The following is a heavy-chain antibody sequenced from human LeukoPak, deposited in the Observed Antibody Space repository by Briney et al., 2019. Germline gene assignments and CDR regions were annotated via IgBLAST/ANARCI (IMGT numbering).Heavy chain of an antibody. J-gene: IGHJ4*02. CDR1: GGSISSYY. Sequence: MSSETLSLTCTVSGGSISSYYWSWIRQPPGKGLEWIGYIYYSGSTNYNPSLKSRVTISVDTSKNQFSLKLSSVTAADTAVYYCARESTYCSGGSCYRRAFDYWGQGTLVTVSS. CDR2: IYYSGST. D-gene: IGHD2-15*01. V-gene: IGHV4-59*01. CDR3: ARESTYCSGGSCYRRAFDY.